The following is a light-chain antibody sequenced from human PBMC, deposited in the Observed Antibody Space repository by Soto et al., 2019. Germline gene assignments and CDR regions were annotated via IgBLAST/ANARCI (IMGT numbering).Light chain of an antibody. CDR1: QYINTR. V-gene: IGKV3-11*01. CDR3: HQRQSWPRT. CDR2: QTS. Sequence: EIVLTQSRSTLCSFPFDRFTLSCRASQYINTRLAWYQHRPGQAPRLLIYQTSLRAAGIPARFSASGSGTDFTLTISDVQPEDFALYYCHQRQSWPRTFGQGTKVDIK. J-gene: IGKJ1*01.